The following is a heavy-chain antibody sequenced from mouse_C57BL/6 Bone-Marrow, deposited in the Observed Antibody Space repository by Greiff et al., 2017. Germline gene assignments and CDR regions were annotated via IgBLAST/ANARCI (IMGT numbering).Heavy chain of an antibody. Sequence: QVHVKQSGAELVRPGTSVKVSCKASGYAFTNYLIEWVKQRPGQGLEWIGVINPGSGGTNYNEKFKGKATLTADKSSSTAYMQLSSLTSEDSAVYFCARSGCGTDFAYWGQGTLVTVSA. CDR1: GYAFTNYL. CDR3: ARSGCGTDFAY. D-gene: IGHD1-1*02. CDR2: INPGSGGT. V-gene: IGHV1-54*01. J-gene: IGHJ3*01.